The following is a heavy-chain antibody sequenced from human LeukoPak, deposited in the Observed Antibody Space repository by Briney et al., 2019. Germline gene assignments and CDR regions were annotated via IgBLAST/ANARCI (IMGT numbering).Heavy chain of an antibody. CDR3: ATGGDAFDI. Sequence: GESLKISCKGSGYRFTDYWIAWVRQMPGKGLEWMGIVYPSNSETRYSPSFQGQVTISADKSISTGYLQWSSLKASDTAMYYCATGGDAFDIWGQGTMVTVSS. CDR2: VYPSNSET. J-gene: IGHJ3*02. V-gene: IGHV5-51*01. CDR1: GYRFTDYW.